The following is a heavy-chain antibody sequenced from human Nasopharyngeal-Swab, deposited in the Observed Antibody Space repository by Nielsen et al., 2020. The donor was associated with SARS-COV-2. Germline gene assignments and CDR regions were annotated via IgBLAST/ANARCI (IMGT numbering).Heavy chain of an antibody. J-gene: IGHJ6*02. CDR3: AKEYSSSGYGMDV. D-gene: IGHD6-6*01. CDR2: ISGSGGST. V-gene: IGHV3-23*01. Sequence: GESLKISCAASGFTFSSYAMSRVRQAPGKGLEWVSAISGSGGSTYYADSVKGRFTISRDNSKNTLYLQMNSLRAEDTVVYYCAKEYSSSGYGMDVWGQGTTVTVSS. CDR1: GFTFSSYA.